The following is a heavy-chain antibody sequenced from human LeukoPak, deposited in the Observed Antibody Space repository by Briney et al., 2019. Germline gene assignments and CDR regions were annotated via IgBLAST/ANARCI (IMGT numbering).Heavy chain of an antibody. J-gene: IGHJ5*02. Sequence: PSETLSLTCTVSGGSISSYYWSWIRQPPGKGLDWIGYIYYSGSTNYNPSLKSRVTISVDASKNQFSLRLNSVTAADTAVYYCARDSGGSGYLWFDPWGQGTLVTVSS. CDR2: IYYSGST. CDR1: GGSISSYY. V-gene: IGHV4-59*01. CDR3: ARDSGGSGYLWFDP. D-gene: IGHD3-3*01.